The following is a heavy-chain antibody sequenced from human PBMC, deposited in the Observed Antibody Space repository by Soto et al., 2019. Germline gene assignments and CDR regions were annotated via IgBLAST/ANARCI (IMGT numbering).Heavy chain of an antibody. V-gene: IGHV3-23*01. CDR1: GFTFSTYA. Sequence: GSLRLSCAASGFTFSTYAMTWVRQAPGKWLEWVASITVSGAGTYYADSVRGRFTISRDTPKNMVYLEMNSLGAEDTALYYCSKSRYYDSSGPGAFDVWGPGTMVTVSS. CDR3: SKSRYYDSSGPGAFDV. J-gene: IGHJ3*01. CDR2: ITVSGAGT. D-gene: IGHD3-22*01.